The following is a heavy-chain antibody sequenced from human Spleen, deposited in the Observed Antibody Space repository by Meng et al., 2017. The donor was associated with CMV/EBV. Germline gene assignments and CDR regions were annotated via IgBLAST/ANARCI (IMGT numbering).Heavy chain of an antibody. Sequence: GGSLRLSCAASGFTFSSYAMHWVRQAPGKGLEWVSVIYSGGSSTYYADSVKGRFTISRDNSKNTLYLQMNSLRAEDTAVYYCAKDRGWLDYWGQGTLVTVSS. CDR2: IYSGGSST. CDR1: GFTFSSYA. D-gene: IGHD3-10*01. CDR3: AKDRGWLDY. J-gene: IGHJ4*02. V-gene: IGHV3-23*03.